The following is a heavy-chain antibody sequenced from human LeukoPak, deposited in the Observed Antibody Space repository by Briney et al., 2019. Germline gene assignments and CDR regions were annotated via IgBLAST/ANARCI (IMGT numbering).Heavy chain of an antibody. CDR2: INPSGGST. Sequence: ASVKVSCKASGYTFTSYYMHWVRQAPGQGLEWMGIINPSGGSTSYAQKFQGRVTMTRDTSTSTVYMELSSLRSEDTAVYYCARDSGGYYYDSSRYYAYGMDVWGQGTTITVSS. CDR3: ARDSGGYYYDSSRYYAYGMDV. V-gene: IGHV1-46*01. J-gene: IGHJ6*02. CDR1: GYTFTSYY. D-gene: IGHD3-22*01.